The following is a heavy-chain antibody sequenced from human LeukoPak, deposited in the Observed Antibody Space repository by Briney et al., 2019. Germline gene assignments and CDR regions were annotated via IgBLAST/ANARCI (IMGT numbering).Heavy chain of an antibody. CDR2: INHSGST. V-gene: IGHV4-34*01. CDR3: ARGPDIVVVPAAIASTLGDY. CDR1: GGSISSYY. J-gene: IGHJ4*02. D-gene: IGHD2-2*02. Sequence: PSETLSLTCTVSGGSISSYYWSWIRQPPGKGLEWIGEINHSGSTNYNPSLKSRVTISVDTSKNQFSLKLSSVTAADTAVYYCARGPDIVVVPAAIASTLGDYWGQGTLVTVSS.